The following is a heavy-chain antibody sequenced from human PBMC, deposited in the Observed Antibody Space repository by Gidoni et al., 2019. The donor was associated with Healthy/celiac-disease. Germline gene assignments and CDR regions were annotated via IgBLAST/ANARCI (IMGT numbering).Heavy chain of an antibody. V-gene: IGHV1-3*01. Sequence: QVQLVQSGAEVKKPGASVKVSCKASGYTFTSYAMHWVRQAPGQRLEWMGWINAGNGNTKYSQKFQSRVTITRDTSASTAYMELSSLRSEDTAVYYCARDWSIVVVPAAPAGFDYWGQGTLVTVSS. CDR1: GYTFTSYA. D-gene: IGHD2-2*01. CDR2: INAGNGNT. J-gene: IGHJ4*02. CDR3: ARDWSIVVVPAAPAGFDY.